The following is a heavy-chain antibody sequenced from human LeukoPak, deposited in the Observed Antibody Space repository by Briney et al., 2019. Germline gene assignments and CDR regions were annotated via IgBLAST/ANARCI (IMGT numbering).Heavy chain of an antibody. V-gene: IGHV1-2*02. Sequence: ASVKVSCKASGYTFTGHYMHWVRQAPGQGLEWMGWINPNTGDTNYAQKFQDRVTMTRDTSINTAYMDLHRLRSDDTALYYCARGSLAIFDWLDPWGQGTLVTVSS. J-gene: IGHJ5*02. CDR1: GYTFTGHY. CDR2: INPNTGDT. D-gene: IGHD3-3*02. CDR3: ARGSLAIFDWLDP.